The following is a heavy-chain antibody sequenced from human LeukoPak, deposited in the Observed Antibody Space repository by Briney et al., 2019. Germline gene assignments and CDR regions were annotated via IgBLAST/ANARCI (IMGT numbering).Heavy chain of an antibody. CDR1: GFSFSTYA. D-gene: IGHD6-19*01. V-gene: IGHV3-23*01. CDR2: ISGSGGST. J-gene: IGHJ4*02. Sequence: PGGSLRLSCAASGFSFSTYAMSWVRQAPGKGLEWVSGISGSGGSTYYADSVKGRFTISRDNSKNTLYLQMNSLRAEDTAVYYCAKDHGGAVADMDYWGQGTLVTVSS. CDR3: AKDHGGAVADMDY.